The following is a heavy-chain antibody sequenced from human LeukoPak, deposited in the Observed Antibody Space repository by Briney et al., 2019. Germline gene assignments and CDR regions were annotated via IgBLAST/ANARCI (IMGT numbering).Heavy chain of an antibody. CDR2: ISGRTGGT. CDR3: AKCGNSGCHLIDY. V-gene: IGHV3-23*01. D-gene: IGHD5-12*01. J-gene: IGHJ4*02. Sequence: GGSLRLSCAASGFTFNTNAMSWVRRAPGKGLEWVSAISGRTGGTYYADSVKGRFTISRDNSKSTLYLQMDSLRAEDTAVYYCAKCGNSGCHLIDYWGQGTLVTVSS. CDR1: GFTFNTNA.